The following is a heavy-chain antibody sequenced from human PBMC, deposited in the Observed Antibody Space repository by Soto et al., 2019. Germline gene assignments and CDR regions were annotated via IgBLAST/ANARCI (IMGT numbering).Heavy chain of an antibody. V-gene: IGHV3-33*01. CDR1: GFTFSSYG. CDR2: IWYDGSNK. CDR3: VPYLPSLDY. J-gene: IGHJ4*02. Sequence: GVSLRLSCSASGFTFSSYGMHWVRQAPGKGLEWVAVIWYDGSNKYYADSVKGRFTISRDNSKNTLYLQMNSLRAEDTAVYYCVPYLPSLDYWGKGPLVTVS.